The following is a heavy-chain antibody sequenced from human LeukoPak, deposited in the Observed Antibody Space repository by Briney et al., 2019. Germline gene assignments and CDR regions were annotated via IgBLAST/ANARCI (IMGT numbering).Heavy chain of an antibody. CDR3: ARLIAAAGTRYFDY. V-gene: IGHV4-34*01. D-gene: IGHD6-13*01. J-gene: IGHJ4*02. Sequence: SETLSLTCAVYGGSFSGYYWSWIRQPPGKGLEWIGEINHSGSTNYNPSLKSRVTISVDTPKNQFSLKLSSVTAADTAVYYCARLIAAAGTRYFDYWGQGTLVTVSS. CDR1: GGSFSGYY. CDR2: INHSGST.